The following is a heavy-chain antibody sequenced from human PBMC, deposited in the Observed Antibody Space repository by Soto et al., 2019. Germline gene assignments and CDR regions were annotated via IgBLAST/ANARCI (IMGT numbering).Heavy chain of an antibody. V-gene: IGHV3-23*01. Sequence: GGSLRLSCAASGFTFSSYAMSWVRQAPGKGLEWVSAISGSGGSTYYADSVKGRFTISRDNSKNTPYLQMNSLRAEDTAVYYCAKTYLVVVGNWFDPWGQGTLVTVSS. CDR3: AKTYLVVVGNWFDP. D-gene: IGHD3-22*01. CDR1: GFTFSSYA. J-gene: IGHJ5*02. CDR2: ISGSGGST.